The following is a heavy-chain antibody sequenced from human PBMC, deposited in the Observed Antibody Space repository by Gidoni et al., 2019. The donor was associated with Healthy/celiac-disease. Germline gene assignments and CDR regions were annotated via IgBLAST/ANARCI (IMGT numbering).Heavy chain of an antibody. V-gene: IGHV3-48*01. J-gene: IGHJ4*02. CDR3: ARGCYYGSGSYSR. CDR2: ISSSSSTI. Sequence: EVQLVESGGGLVQPGGSLRLYCATSGFTISSYSMNWVRQAPGKGLEWFSYISSSSSTIYYADSVKGRFTISRDNANNSLYLQMNSLRAEDTAVYYCARGCYYGSGSYSRWGQGTLVTVSS. CDR1: GFTISSYS. D-gene: IGHD3-10*01.